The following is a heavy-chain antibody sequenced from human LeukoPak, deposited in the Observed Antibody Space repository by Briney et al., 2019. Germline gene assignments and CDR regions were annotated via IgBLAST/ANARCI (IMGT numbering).Heavy chain of an antibody. CDR2: INAGNGNT. Sequence: PEASVKVSCKASGYTFTSYAMYWVRQAPGQRLKWMGWINAGNGNTKYSQKFQGRVTITRDTSASTVYMELTSLRSEDTAVYYCRRSDYGDYGITYWGQGTLVTVSS. CDR3: RRSDYGDYGITY. D-gene: IGHD4-17*01. CDR1: GYTFTSYA. V-gene: IGHV1-3*01. J-gene: IGHJ4*02.